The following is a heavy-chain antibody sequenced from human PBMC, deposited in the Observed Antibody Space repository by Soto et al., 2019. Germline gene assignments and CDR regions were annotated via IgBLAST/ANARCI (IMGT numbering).Heavy chain of an antibody. V-gene: IGHV4-30-4*01. CDR2: IYYSGST. J-gene: IGHJ6*02. CDR3: ARDLQLLPRGMDV. CDR1: GGSISSGDYY. D-gene: IGHD3-22*01. Sequence: LSLTCTVSGGSISSGDYYWSWIRQPPGKGLEWIGYIYYSGSTYYNPSLKSRVTISVDTSKNQFSLKLSSVTAADTAVYYCARDLQLLPRGMDVWGQGTTVTVSS.